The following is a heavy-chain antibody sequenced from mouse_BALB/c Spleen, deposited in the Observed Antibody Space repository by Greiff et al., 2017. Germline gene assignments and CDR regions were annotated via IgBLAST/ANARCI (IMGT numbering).Heavy chain of an antibody. CDR3: VSNYDYEGYAMDY. CDR2: IRSKSNNYAT. Sequence: EVQLVETGGGLVQPKGSLKLSCAASGFTFNTNAMNWVRQAPGKGLEWVARIRSKSNNYATYYADSVKDRFTISRDDSQSMLYLQMNNLKTEDTAMYYCVSNYDYEGYAMDYWGQGTSVTVSS. V-gene: IGHV10S3*01. CDR1: GFTFNTNA. J-gene: IGHJ4*01. D-gene: IGHD2-4*01.